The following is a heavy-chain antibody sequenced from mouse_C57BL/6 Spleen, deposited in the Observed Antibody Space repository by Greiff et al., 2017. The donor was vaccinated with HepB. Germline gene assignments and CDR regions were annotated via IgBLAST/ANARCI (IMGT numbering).Heavy chain of an antibody. CDR1: GISITTGNYR. Sequence: VKLQESGPGLVKPSQTVFLTCTVTGISITTGNYRWSWIRQFPGNKLEWIGYIYYSGTITYNPSLTSRTTITRDTPKNQFFLEMNSLTAEDTATYYCARYGNYGYFDVWGTGTTVTVSS. CDR3: ARYGNYGYFDV. J-gene: IGHJ1*03. CDR2: IYYSGTI. D-gene: IGHD2-10*02. V-gene: IGHV3-5*01.